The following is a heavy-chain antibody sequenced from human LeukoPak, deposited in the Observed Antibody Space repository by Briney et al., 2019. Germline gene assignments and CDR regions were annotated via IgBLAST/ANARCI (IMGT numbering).Heavy chain of an antibody. J-gene: IGHJ3*02. Sequence: GGSLRLSCAASGFTFSSYAMHWVRQAPGKGLEWVAVISYDGSNKYYADSVKGRFTISRDNSKNTLYLQMNSLRAEDTAVYYCAKAPRGWLQLTAFDIWGQGTMVTVSS. CDR2: ISYDGSNK. CDR1: GFTFSSYA. CDR3: AKAPRGWLQLTAFDI. D-gene: IGHD5-24*01. V-gene: IGHV3-30-3*01.